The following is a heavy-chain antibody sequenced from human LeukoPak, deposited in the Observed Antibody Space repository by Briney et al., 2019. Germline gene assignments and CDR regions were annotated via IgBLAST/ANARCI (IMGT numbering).Heavy chain of an antibody. V-gene: IGHV4-59*01. CDR1: GGSISSYY. D-gene: IGHD5-18*01. CDR3: ARGNGQGYSYGYLYYYYGMDV. J-gene: IGHJ6*02. Sequence: PSETLSLTCTVSGGSISSYYWSWIRRPPGKGLEWIGYIYYSGSTNYNPSLKSRVTISVDTSKNQFSLKLSSVTAADTAAYYCARGNGQGYSYGYLYYYYGMDVWGQGTTVTVSS. CDR2: IYYSGST.